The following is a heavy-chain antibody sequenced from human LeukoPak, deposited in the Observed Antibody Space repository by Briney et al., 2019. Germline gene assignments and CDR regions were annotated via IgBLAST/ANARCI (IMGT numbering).Heavy chain of an antibody. Sequence: KPSETLSLTCAVYGGSFSGYYWSWIRQPPGKGLEWIGEINHSGSTNYNPSLKSRVTISVDTSKNQFSLKLSSVTAADTAVYYCASLRSGYHFDYWGQGTLVTVSS. D-gene: IGHD3-3*01. CDR1: GGSFSGYY. CDR2: INHSGST. CDR3: ASLRSGYHFDY. V-gene: IGHV4-34*01. J-gene: IGHJ4*02.